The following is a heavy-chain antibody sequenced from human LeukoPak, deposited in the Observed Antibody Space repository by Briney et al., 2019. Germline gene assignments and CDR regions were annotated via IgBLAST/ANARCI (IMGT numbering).Heavy chain of an antibody. CDR1: GFTFTTYT. CDR2: ISGSGAYI. J-gene: IGHJ6*02. Sequence: PGGSLRLSCAASGFTFTTYTMNWVRQAPGKGLEWVSSISGSGAYIYYADSVEGRFTISRDNVKNSLYLQMNSLSAEDTALYYCAKIPAEYYYYYYGMDVWGQGTTVTVSS. V-gene: IGHV3-21*01. D-gene: IGHD2-2*01. CDR3: AKIPAEYYYYYYGMDV.